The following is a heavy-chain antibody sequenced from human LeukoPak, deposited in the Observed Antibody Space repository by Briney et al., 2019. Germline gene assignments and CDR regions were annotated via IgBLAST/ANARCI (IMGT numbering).Heavy chain of an antibody. CDR3: AGAPPPHYYDSSGPRAPGAFDI. J-gene: IGHJ3*02. CDR1: GYTFTSYH. V-gene: IGHV1-46*01. Sequence: GASVKLSCKASGYTFTSYHMHWVRQAPGQGLEWMGIINPSGGSTSYAQKFQGRVTMTRDMSTSTVYMELSSLRSEDTAVYYCAGAPPPHYYDSSGPRAPGAFDIWGQGTMVTVSS. CDR2: INPSGGST. D-gene: IGHD3-22*01.